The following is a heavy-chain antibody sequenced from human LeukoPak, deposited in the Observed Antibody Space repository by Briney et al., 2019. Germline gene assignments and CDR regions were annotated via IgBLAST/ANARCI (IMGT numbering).Heavy chain of an antibody. D-gene: IGHD3-3*01. CDR3: ARGIKERFSRILYYYYYMDV. J-gene: IGHJ6*03. Sequence: GASVKVSCKASGYTFTSYGISWVRQAPGQGLEWMGWISAYNGNTNYAQKLQGRVTMTTDTSTSTAYMELRSLRSDDTAVYYCARGIKERFSRILYYYYYMDVWGKGTTVTVSS. CDR1: GYTFTSYG. V-gene: IGHV1-18*01. CDR2: ISAYNGNT.